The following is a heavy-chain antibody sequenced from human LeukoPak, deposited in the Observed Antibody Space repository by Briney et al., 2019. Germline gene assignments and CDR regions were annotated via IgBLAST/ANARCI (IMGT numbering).Heavy chain of an antibody. D-gene: IGHD4-17*01. CDR3: ARGRYYGDADY. Sequence: SETLSLTCTVSGGSISSSSYYWGWIRQPPGKGLEWIGEINHSGSTNYNPSLESRVTISVDTSKNQFSLKLSSVTAADTAVYYCARGRYYGDADYWGQGTLVTVSS. V-gene: IGHV4-39*07. J-gene: IGHJ4*02. CDR1: GGSISSSSYY. CDR2: INHSGST.